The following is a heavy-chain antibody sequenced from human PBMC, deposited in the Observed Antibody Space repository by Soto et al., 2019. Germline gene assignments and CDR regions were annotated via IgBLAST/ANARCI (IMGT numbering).Heavy chain of an antibody. V-gene: IGHV3-30-3*01. D-gene: IGHD3-22*01. CDR2: ISYDGSNK. CDR3: ARGSDYYDSSGSYY. J-gene: IGHJ4*02. CDR1: GFTFSSYA. Sequence: PGGSLRLSCAASGFTFSSYAMHWVRQAPGKGLEWVAVISYDGSNKYYADSVKGRFTISRDNSKNTLYLQMNSLRAEDTAVYYCARGSDYYDSSGSYYWGQGTLVTLSS.